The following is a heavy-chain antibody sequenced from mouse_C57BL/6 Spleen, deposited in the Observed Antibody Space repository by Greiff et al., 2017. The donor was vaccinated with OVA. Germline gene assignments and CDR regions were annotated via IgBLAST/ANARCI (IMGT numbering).Heavy chain of an antibody. CDR1: GYTFTSYW. D-gene: IGHD1-1*01. V-gene: IGHV1-69*01. CDR2: IDPSDSYT. Sequence: QVQLQQPGAELVMPGASVKLSCKASGYTFTSYWMHWVKQRPGQGLEWIGEIDPSDSYTNYNQKFKGKSTLTVDKSSSTAYMQLSSLTSEDSAVYYCARDYSSSSWFAYWGQGTLVTVSA. CDR3: ARDYSSSSWFAY. J-gene: IGHJ3*01.